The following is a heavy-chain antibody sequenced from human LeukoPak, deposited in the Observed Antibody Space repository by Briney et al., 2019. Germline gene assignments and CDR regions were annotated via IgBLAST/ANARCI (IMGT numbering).Heavy chain of an antibody. J-gene: IGHJ4*02. CDR1: GGSIGSTNW. V-gene: IGHV4-4*02. Sequence: SETLSLTCAVSGGSIGSTNWWSWVRQPPGKGLEWIGEINHSGSTNYNPSLKSRVTISVDTSKNQFSLKLSSVTAADTAVYYCARVQPYYDFWSGEIDYWGQGTLVTVSS. CDR3: ARVQPYYDFWSGEIDY. CDR2: INHSGST. D-gene: IGHD3-3*01.